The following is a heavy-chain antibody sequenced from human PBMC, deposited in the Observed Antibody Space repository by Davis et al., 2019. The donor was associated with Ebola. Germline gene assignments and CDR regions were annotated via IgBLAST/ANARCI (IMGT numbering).Heavy chain of an antibody. D-gene: IGHD2-2*01. CDR1: GLSFSTYG. J-gene: IGHJ6*03. CDR3: ARVPGGCSSTSCSRTYFYYYMDV. CDR2: ISYDASNK. Sequence: GESLKISCAASGLSFSTYGMHWVRQAPGKGLELVAFISYDASNKHHADSVKGRFTISRDNAKNSLYLQMNSLRAENTAVYYCARVPGGCSSTSCSRTYFYYYMDVWGKGTTVTVSS. V-gene: IGHV3-30*03.